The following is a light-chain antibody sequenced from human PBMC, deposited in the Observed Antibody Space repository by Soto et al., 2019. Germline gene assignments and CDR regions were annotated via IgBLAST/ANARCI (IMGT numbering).Light chain of an antibody. CDR3: QQLNAYPLT. CDR2: GAS. Sequence: DIQWTQSPSFLSASVGDTVTITCRASQGISSYLAWFQQKPGRAPNLLIYGASTLQSGVPSRFSGSGSGTDFTLTISNLQPEDFATYYCQQLNAYPLTFGQGTRLEI. V-gene: IGKV1-9*01. J-gene: IGKJ5*01. CDR1: QGISSY.